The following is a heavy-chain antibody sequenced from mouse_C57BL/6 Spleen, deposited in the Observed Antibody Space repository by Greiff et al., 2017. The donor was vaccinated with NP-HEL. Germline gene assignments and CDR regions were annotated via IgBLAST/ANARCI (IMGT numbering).Heavy chain of an antibody. CDR2: INPSSGYT. Sequence: QVQLKQSGAELAKPGASVKLSCKASGYTFTSYWMHWVKQRPGQGLEWIGYINPSSGYTKYNQKFKDKATLTADKSSSTAYMQLSSLTYEDSAVYYCARENYDYVGRAFAYWGQGTLATVSA. J-gene: IGHJ3*01. CDR3: ARENYDYVGRAFAY. CDR1: GYTFTSYW. V-gene: IGHV1-7*01. D-gene: IGHD2-4*01.